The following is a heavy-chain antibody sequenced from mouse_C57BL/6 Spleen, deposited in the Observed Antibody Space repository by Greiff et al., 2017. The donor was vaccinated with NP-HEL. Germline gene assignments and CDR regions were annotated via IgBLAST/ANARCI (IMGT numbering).Heavy chain of an antibody. CDR3: ASSYGAWFAY. J-gene: IGHJ3*01. CDR2: IRNKANGYTT. D-gene: IGHD1-1*01. CDR1: GFTFTDYY. Sequence: EVMLVESGGGLVQPGGSLSLSCAASGFTFTDYYMSWVRQPPGEALEWLGFIRNKANGYTTEYSASVKGRFTISRDNSQSILYLQMNALRAEDSATYYCASSYGAWFAYWGQGTLVTVSA. V-gene: IGHV7-3*01.